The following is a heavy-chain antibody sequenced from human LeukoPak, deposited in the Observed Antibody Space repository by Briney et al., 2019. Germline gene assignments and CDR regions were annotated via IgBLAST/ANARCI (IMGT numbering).Heavy chain of an antibody. CDR2: IHNSGTT. V-gene: IGHV4-34*01. D-gene: IGHD3-10*01. CDR3: ARRYYYNLGSFPFDF. CDR1: GGPFSGYF. J-gene: IGHJ4*02. Sequence: TSETLSLTCAVSGGPFSGYFWSWIRQSSGKGLEWIGEIHNSGTTNYNPSLNSRVTISEDTSKNQFYLNLSSVTAADTAVYYCARRYYYNLGSFPFDFWGQGTLVTVSS.